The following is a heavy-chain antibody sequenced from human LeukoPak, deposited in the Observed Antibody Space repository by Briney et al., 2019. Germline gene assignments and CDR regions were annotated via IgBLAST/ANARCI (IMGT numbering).Heavy chain of an antibody. Sequence: GGSLRLACAASGFRLSSYWMSWFRQAPGQGVEWVASIKQEGNEKYYLDSGKGRFTISTDNHKNSLYLQLNSLRAEDTALYYCARESHSTYEYWGQGILVTVSS. CDR3: ARESHSTYEY. V-gene: IGHV3-7*01. CDR1: GFRLSSYW. D-gene: IGHD6-13*01. CDR2: IKQEGNEK. J-gene: IGHJ4*02.